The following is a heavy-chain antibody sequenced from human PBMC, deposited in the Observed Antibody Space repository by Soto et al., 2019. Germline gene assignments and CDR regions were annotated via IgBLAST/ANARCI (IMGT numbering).Heavy chain of an antibody. Sequence: LSCSASGFTFSGSAMHWVPQASGKGLEGVGRIRSKANSYATAYAASVKGRFTISRDDSKNTAYLQMNSLKTEDTAVYYCTRHRAVVVPAAIRVEDYYYYGMAVWGQGTTVPVSS. D-gene: IGHD2-2*01. CDR2: IRSKANSYAT. CDR3: TRHRAVVVPAAIRVEDYYYYGMAV. CDR1: GFTFSGSA. V-gene: IGHV3-73*01. J-gene: IGHJ6*02.